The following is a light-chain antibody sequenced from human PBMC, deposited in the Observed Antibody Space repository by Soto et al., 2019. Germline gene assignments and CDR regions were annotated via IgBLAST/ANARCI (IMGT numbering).Light chain of an antibody. V-gene: IGLV2-8*01. CDR1: SSDAGGYNY. J-gene: IGLJ1*01. CDR2: EVN. Sequence: QSALTQPPSASGSPGQSVAISCTGTSSDAGGYNYVSWYQQHPGKAPKLMIYEVNKRPSGVPDRFSGSKSGNTASLTVSGLQAEDEADSYCSSYAGSSNVFGTGTKLTVL. CDR3: SSYAGSSNV.